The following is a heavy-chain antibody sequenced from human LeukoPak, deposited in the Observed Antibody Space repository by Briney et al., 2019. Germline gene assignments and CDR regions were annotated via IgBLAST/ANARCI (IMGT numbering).Heavy chain of an antibody. J-gene: IGHJ3*02. Sequence: PGGSLRLSCAASEFTLSNYGMHWVRQAPGKGLEWVALISYDGSNEYYADSVKGRFTISRDNSKNTLYLQMNSLRAEDTAVYYCADDGMATIRGHDAFDIWGQGTMVTVSS. CDR3: ADDGMATIRGHDAFDI. D-gene: IGHD5-24*01. CDR1: EFTLSNYG. V-gene: IGHV3-30*02. CDR2: ISYDGSNE.